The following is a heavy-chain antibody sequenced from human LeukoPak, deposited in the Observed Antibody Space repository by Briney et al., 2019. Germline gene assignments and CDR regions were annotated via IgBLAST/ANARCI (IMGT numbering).Heavy chain of an antibody. V-gene: IGHV1-18*01. CDR2: ISVYNGNT. Sequence: ASVKVSCKASGYTFANFGITWVRQAPGQGLEWMGWISVYNGNTNYAQNLQGRVTLTTDTSTSTAYMELRSLRSDDTDLYYCERTCSSSSCYMVHWGQGTLVTVSS. CDR1: GYTFANFG. D-gene: IGHD2-2*02. J-gene: IGHJ4*02. CDR3: ERTCSSSSCYMVH.